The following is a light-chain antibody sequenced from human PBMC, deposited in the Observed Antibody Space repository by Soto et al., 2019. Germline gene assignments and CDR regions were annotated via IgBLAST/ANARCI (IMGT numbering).Light chain of an antibody. V-gene: IGKV3-15*01. J-gene: IGKJ2*01. Sequence: EIVMTQSPASLSVSPGEGDTLSCRASQTVASNLAWYQQKPGQGPRLLIHGASTRATGVPARFSGIGSGTDFTLTISRLQSEDFAVSYCQQYHNWPPQYTFGQGTKLQIK. CDR1: QTVASN. CDR2: GAS. CDR3: QQYHNWPPQYT.